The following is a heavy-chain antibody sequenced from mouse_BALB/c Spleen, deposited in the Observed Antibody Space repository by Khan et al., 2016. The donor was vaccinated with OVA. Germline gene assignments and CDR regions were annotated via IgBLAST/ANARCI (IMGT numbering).Heavy chain of an antibody. V-gene: IGHV5-6-3*01. CDR3: ARMARTIN. Sequence: AQLKESGGGLVQPGGSLKLSCAASGFTFSSYGMSWVRQTPDKRLELVATINSNGGSTYYPDSVKGRFTISRDNAKNTLYLQMSSLKSEDTAMYYCARMARTINWGQGTTLTVSS. CDR2: INSNGGST. J-gene: IGHJ2*01. CDR1: GFTFSSYG.